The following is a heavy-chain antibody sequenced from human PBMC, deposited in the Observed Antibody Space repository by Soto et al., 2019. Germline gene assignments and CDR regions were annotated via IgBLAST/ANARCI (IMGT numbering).Heavy chain of an antibody. J-gene: IGHJ4*02. CDR3: TTDVDIVATIDPYNLDY. Sequence: GGSLRLSCAASGFTFSNAWMSWVRQAPGKGLXXXXXXKSKTXXXXXXXXXXXXXXXXISRDDSKNTLYLQMNSLKTEDTAVYYCTTDVDIVATIDPYNLDYWGQGTLVTVST. CDR2: XKSKTXXXXX. V-gene: IGHV3-15*01. CDR1: GFTFSNAW. D-gene: IGHD5-12*01.